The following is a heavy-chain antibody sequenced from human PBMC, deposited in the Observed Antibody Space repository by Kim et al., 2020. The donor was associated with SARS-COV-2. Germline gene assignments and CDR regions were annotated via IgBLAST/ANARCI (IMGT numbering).Heavy chain of an antibody. J-gene: IGHJ4*02. CDR3: ARENMTPGSV. D-gene: IGHD3-10*01. CDR1: GFTFSSYE. CDR2: ISSSGSTI. V-gene: IGHV3-48*03. Sequence: GGSLRLSCAASGFTFSSYEMNWVRQAPGKGLEWVSYISSSGSTIYYADSVKGRFTISRDNAKNSLYLQMNSLRAEDTAVYYCARENMTPGSVWGQGTLVTVSS.